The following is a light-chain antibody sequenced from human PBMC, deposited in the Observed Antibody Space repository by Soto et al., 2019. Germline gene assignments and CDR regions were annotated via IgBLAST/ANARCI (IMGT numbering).Light chain of an antibody. CDR3: QQSNSYPT. J-gene: IGKJ2*01. CDR1: QSISSW. V-gene: IGKV1-5*01. Sequence: DIQMTQSPSTLSASVGDRVTITCRASQSISSWLAWYQQKPAKAPKLLIFDASNLESVVPSRFSGSGSGTEFTLISSSLQPDDFANYYCQQSNSYPTVGQGTTLEIK. CDR2: DAS.